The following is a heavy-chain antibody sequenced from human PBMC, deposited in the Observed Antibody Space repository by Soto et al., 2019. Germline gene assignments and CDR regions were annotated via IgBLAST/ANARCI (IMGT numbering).Heavy chain of an antibody. V-gene: IGHV1-18*01. CDR1: GYTFTSYG. J-gene: IGHJ4*02. CDR3: ARDLALFIAAAGPQGDY. Sequence: QVQLVQSGAEVKKPGASVKVSCKASGYTFTSYGISWVRQAPGQGLEWMGWISAYNGNTNHAQKLQGRVTRTTDTSTSTAYMKLRSLRSDDTAVYYCARDLALFIAAAGPQGDYWGQGTLVTVSS. CDR2: ISAYNGNT. D-gene: IGHD6-13*01.